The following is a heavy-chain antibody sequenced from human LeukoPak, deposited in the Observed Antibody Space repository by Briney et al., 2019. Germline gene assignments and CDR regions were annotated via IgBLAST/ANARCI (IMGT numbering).Heavy chain of an antibody. Sequence: GGSVRLSCAASEFTFGDSAMHWVRQAPGKGLEWVSSVTWDSGTSGNLDYADSLMGRFSISRDNSKNTLFLQMNSLRAEDTAVYYCAKGGDGYNYGSYFDYWGQGTLVTVSS. J-gene: IGHJ4*02. CDR1: EFTFGDSA. D-gene: IGHD5-24*01. CDR3: AKGGDGYNYGSYFDY. CDR2: VTWDSGTSGNL. V-gene: IGHV3-9*01.